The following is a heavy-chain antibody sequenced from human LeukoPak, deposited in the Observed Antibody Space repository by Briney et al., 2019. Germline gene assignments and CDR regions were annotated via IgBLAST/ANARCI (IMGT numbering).Heavy chain of an antibody. V-gene: IGHV3-30*03. CDR1: GFTFSSYG. CDR3: ATDGAGFDT. CDR2: ISYDGSNK. Sequence: GGSLRLSCAASGFTFSSYGMHWVRQAPGKGLEWVAVISYDGSNKYHADSVKGRFTISRDNAKKSLYLGMNNLRAEDTAVYYCATDGAGFDTWGQGVLVTVSS. J-gene: IGHJ5*02.